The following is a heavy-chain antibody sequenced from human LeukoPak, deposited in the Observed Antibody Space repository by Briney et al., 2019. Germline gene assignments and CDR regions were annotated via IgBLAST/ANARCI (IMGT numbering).Heavy chain of an antibody. CDR1: GFTFSSYW. D-gene: IGHD3-10*01. V-gene: IGHV3-7*01. CDR3: ARDLYYYGSGSYPY. Sequence: PGGSLRLSCAASGFTFSSYWMSWVRQAPGKGLEWVANIKQDGSEKYYVDSVKGRFTISRDNAKNSLYLQMNSLRAEDTAVYYCARDLYYYGSGSYPYWGQGTLVTVSS. J-gene: IGHJ4*02. CDR2: IKQDGSEK.